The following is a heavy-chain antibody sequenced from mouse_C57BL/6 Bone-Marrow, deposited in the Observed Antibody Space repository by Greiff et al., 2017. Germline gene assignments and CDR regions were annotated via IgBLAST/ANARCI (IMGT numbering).Heavy chain of an antibody. J-gene: IGHJ3*01. CDR3: AIGNDGYLWFAY. CDR2: IHPSDSDT. CDR1: GYTFTSYW. V-gene: IGHV1-74*01. D-gene: IGHD2-3*01. Sequence: QVQLKQPGAELVKPGASVKVSCKASGYTFTSYWMHWVKQRPGQGLEWIGRIHPSDSDTNYNQKFKGKATLTVDKSSSTAYMQLSSLTSEDSAVYYCAIGNDGYLWFAYWGQGTLVTVSA.